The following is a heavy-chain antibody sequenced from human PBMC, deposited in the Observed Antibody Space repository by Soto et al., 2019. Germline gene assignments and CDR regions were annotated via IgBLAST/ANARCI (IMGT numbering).Heavy chain of an antibody. CDR2: TYYRSKWYN. Sequence: SQTLSLTCAISGDRVSSNSAAWNWIRQSPSRGLEWLGRTYYRSKWYNDYAVSVKSRITINPDTSKNQFSLQLNSVTPEDTAVYYCARAPYSSSWYGGVYRWFDPWGQGTLVTVSS. CDR1: GDRVSSNSAA. V-gene: IGHV6-1*01. D-gene: IGHD6-13*01. CDR3: ARAPYSSSWYGGVYRWFDP. J-gene: IGHJ5*02.